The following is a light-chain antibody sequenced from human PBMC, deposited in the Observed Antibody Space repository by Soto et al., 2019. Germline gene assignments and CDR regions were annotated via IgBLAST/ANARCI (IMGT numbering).Light chain of an antibody. CDR2: DVS. CDR3: SSYTSSSPLYV. J-gene: IGLJ1*01. CDR1: SSDFGGYNY. Sequence: QSALTQPASVSGSPGQSITISCTGTSSDFGGYNYVSWYQQPPGKAPKLMIYDVSNRPSGVSNRFSGSKSGNTASLTISGLQAEDEADYYCSSYTSSSPLYVFGPGTKLTVL. V-gene: IGLV2-14*01.